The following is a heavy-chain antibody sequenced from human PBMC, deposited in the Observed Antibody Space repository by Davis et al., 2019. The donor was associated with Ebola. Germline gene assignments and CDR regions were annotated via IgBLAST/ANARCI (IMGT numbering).Heavy chain of an antibody. CDR3: AKVDSSWLDGLDP. CDR2: MNPNSGNT. V-gene: IGHV1-8*01. Sequence: SVKVSCKASGYTFPSYDIIWVRQATGQGLEWMGWMNPNSGNTGYAQKFQGRVTMTRNTSISTAYMELSSLRSEDTAVYYCAKVDSSWLDGLDPWGQGTLVTVSS. D-gene: IGHD6-13*01. CDR1: GYTFPSYD. J-gene: IGHJ5*02.